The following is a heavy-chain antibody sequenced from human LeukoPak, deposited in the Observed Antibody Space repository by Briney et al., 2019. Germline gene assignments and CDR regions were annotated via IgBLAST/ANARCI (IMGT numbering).Heavy chain of an antibody. CDR3: ARASSCSGGSCHAATYDY. J-gene: IGHJ4*02. V-gene: IGHV1-69*13. CDR2: IIPIFGTA. CDR1: GGTFSSYA. Sequence: ASVKVSCKASGGTFSSYAISWVRQAPGQGLEWTGGIIPIFGTANYAQKFQGRVTITADESTSTAYMELSSLRSEDTAVYYCARASSCSGGSCHAATYDYWGQGTLVTVSS. D-gene: IGHD2-15*01.